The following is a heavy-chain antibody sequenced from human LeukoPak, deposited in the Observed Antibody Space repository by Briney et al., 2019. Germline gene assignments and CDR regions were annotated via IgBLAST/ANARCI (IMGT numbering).Heavy chain of an antibody. J-gene: IGHJ4*02. CDR1: GFSVSGNY. Sequence: GGSLRLSCAVSGFSVSGNYVSWVRRAPGKGLQWVSIIYPNTNTYNAASVKGRFTISRDNSKNTIYLEIDSLTAEDTAVYYCARTNPVYGDYDYWGLGTLVTVYS. V-gene: IGHV3-53*01. CDR2: IYPNTNT. CDR3: ARTNPVYGDYDY. D-gene: IGHD4-17*01.